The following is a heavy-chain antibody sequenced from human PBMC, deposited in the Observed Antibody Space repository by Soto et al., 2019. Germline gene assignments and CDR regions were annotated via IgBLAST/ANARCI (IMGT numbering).Heavy chain of an antibody. Sequence: PGGSLRLSCAASGFTFSDYYMSWIRQAPGKGLEWVSYISSSGSTIYYADSVKGRFTISRDNAKNSLYPQMNSLRAEDTAVYYCARKNGSGSYRYYYYGMDVWAQGTPVTVSS. J-gene: IGHJ6*02. V-gene: IGHV3-11*01. CDR2: ISSSGSTI. CDR3: ARKNGSGSYRYYYYGMDV. CDR1: GFTFSDYY. D-gene: IGHD3-10*01.